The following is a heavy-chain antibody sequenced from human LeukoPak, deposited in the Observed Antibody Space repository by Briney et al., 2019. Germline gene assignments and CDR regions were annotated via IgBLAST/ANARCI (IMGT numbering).Heavy chain of an antibody. V-gene: IGHV3-30*04. D-gene: IGHD7-27*01. J-gene: IGHJ4*02. CDR2: ISYDGSNK. Sequence: GGSLRLSCAASGFTFSSYAMHWVRQAPGKGLEWVAVISYDGSNKYYADSVKGRFTISRDNSKNTLYLQMNSLRAEDTAVYYCASTPGDLGPFDYWGQGTLVTVSS. CDR1: GFTFSSYA. CDR3: ASTPGDLGPFDY.